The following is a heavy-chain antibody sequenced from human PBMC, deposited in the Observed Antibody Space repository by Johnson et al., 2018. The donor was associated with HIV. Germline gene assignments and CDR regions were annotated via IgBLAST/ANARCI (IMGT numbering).Heavy chain of an antibody. CDR1: GFTFSSYA. CDR3: ASRPGGDFCSGGSCRPNPYDGFDI. Sequence: VQLVESGGGVVQPGRSLRLSCAASGFTFSSYAMHWVRQAPGKGLEWVAVISYDGSDKYYADSVKGRFTISRDNAKNSLYLQMNSLRAEDTAVYYCASRPGGDFCSGGSCRPNPYDGFDIWGQGTKVTVSS. J-gene: IGHJ3*02. D-gene: IGHD2-15*01. CDR2: ISYDGSDK. V-gene: IGHV3-30*04.